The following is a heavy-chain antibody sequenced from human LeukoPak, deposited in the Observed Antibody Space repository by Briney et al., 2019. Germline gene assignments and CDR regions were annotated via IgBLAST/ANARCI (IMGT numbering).Heavy chain of an antibody. CDR1: GGSFSGYY. D-gene: IGHD1-26*01. CDR3: ARPGAPNWFDP. Sequence: SETLSLTCAVYGGSFSGYYWSWIRQPPGKGLEWIGKINHSGSTNYNPSLKSRVTISVDTSKNQFSLKLSSVTAADTAVYYCARPGAPNWFDPWGQGTLVTVSS. V-gene: IGHV4-34*01. CDR2: INHSGST. J-gene: IGHJ5*02.